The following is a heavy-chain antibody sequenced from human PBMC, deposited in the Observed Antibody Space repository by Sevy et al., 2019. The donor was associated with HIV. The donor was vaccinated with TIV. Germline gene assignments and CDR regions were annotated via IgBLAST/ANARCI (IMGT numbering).Heavy chain of an antibody. V-gene: IGHV3-30*04. J-gene: IGHJ3*02. CDR1: GLAFSSYA. Sequence: GGSLRLSCAASGLAFSSYAMHWVRQAPDKGLEWVAVISYDGSNQDYADSVKGRVTISKDNFKNTLYLQMNSLRVEDTGVDYCGRFPPERAFDIWGQGTMVTVSS. CDR2: ISYDGSNQ. CDR3: GRFPPERAFDI.